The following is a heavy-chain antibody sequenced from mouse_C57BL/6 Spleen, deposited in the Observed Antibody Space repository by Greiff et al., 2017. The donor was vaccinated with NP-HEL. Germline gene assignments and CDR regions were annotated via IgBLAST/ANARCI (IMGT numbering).Heavy chain of an antibody. Sequence: DVKLQESGPGLVKPSQSLSLTCSVTGYSITSGYYWNWIRQFPGNTLEWMGYISYDGSNNYNPSLKNRISITRDTSKNQFFLKLNSVTTEDTATYYCARGEDYYGSGRYFDVWGTGTTVTVSS. CDR1: GYSITSGYY. J-gene: IGHJ1*03. D-gene: IGHD1-1*01. CDR3: ARGEDYYGSGRYFDV. V-gene: IGHV3-6*01. CDR2: ISYDGSN.